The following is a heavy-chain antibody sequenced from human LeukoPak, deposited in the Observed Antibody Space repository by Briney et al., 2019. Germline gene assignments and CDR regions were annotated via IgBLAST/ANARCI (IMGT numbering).Heavy chain of an antibody. CDR2: ISSDGSNT. CDR3: ARVGEYDSFDY. Sequence: GGSLRLSCAASGFTFSSYGMHWVRQPPGKGLVWVSRISSDGSNTNYADSVKGRFTISRDNAKNTLYLQMDSLRAEDTAVYYCARVGEYDSFDYWGQGTLVTVSS. CDR1: GFTFSSYG. D-gene: IGHD2/OR15-2a*01. J-gene: IGHJ4*02. V-gene: IGHV3-74*01.